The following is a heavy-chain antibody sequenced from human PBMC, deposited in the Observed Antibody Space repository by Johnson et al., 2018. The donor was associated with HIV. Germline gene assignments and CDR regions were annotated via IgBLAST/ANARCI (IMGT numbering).Heavy chain of an antibody. J-gene: IGHJ3*02. D-gene: IGHD6-13*01. CDR1: GFTFSSYA. V-gene: IGHV3-30*02. CDR2: IRYDGNNK. CDR3: VKGLLIAAAHDAFDI. Sequence: QMLLVESGGGVVQPGGSLRLSCVASGFTFSSYAMHWVRQAPGKGLEWVTFIRYDGNNKYYVDSVKGRFTVSRENAKNTVYLQMNSLRAEDTATYYCVKGLLIAAAHDAFDIWGQGTMVTVSS.